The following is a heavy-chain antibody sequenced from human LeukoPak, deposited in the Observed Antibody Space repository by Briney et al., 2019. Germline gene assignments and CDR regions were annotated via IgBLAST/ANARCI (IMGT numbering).Heavy chain of an antibody. D-gene: IGHD2-21*02. J-gene: IGHJ5*02. V-gene: IGHV1-2*02. CDR3: GLVTSGNWWFDP. CDR2: INPNSGAT. Sequence: ASVKVSCKTSGYTFTVYHMHWVRHAPGQGLEWMGWINPNSGATNCAQNLQGRVTMTSDTSISTAYMELSSLTSDDTAVYYCGLVTSGNWWFDPWGQGTLSPSPQ. CDR1: GYTFTVYH.